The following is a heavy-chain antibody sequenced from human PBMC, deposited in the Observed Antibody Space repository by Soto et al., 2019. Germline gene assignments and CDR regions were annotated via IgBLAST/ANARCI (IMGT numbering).Heavy chain of an antibody. CDR1: GFTFSSYA. D-gene: IGHD2-15*01. CDR3: AKGEGYCSGGSCYYYFDY. CDR2: ISGSGGRT. J-gene: IGHJ4*02. Sequence: GGSLRLSCAASGFTFSSYAMSWVRQAPGKGLEWVSAISGSGGRTYYADSVKGRFTISRDNSKNTLYLQMNSLRAEDTAVYYCAKGEGYCSGGSCYYYFDYWGQGTLVTVSS. V-gene: IGHV3-23*01.